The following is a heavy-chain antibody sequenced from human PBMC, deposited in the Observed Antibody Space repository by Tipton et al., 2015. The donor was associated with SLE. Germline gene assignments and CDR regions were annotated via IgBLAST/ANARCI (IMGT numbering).Heavy chain of an antibody. V-gene: IGHV1-69*01. CDR2: IIPIFGTA. Sequence: QSGPEVKKPGSSVKVSCKASGGTFSSYAISWVRQAPGQGLEWMGGIIPIFGTANYAQKFQGRVTITADESTSTAYMELSSLRSDGAAWYYSASARACGYSAVFAYWGQGTLVTVSS. J-gene: IGHJ4*02. CDR3: ASARACGYSAVFAY. D-gene: IGHD2-15*01. CDR1: GGTFSSYA.